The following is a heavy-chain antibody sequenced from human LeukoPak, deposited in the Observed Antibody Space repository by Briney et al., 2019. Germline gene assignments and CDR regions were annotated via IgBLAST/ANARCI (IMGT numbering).Heavy chain of an antibody. J-gene: IGHJ3*02. D-gene: IGHD3-22*01. CDR3: ASDSSGYYDPYAFYI. CDR1: GGSTSSSSYY. CDR2: LYYSGST. V-gene: IGHV4-39*01. Sequence: SETLYLICTVSGGSTSSSSYYWGWIRQPPGKGLEGIGRLYYSGSTYYKESLKSRVTISVDTSKNKLSLKLSSVTAADTAVYYCASDSSGYYDPYAFYIWGQGTMVTVSS.